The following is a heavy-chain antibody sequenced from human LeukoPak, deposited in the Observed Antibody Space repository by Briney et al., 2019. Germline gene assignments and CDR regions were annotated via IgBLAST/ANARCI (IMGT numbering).Heavy chain of an antibody. CDR3: AREGCYYGSGSYYITDAFDI. J-gene: IGHJ3*02. Sequence: KTGGSLRLSCAASGFTFSSYAMNWVRQAPGKGLEWVSSISSSSSYIYYADSVKGRFTISRDNAKNSLYLQMNSLRAEDTAVYYCAREGCYYGSGSYYITDAFDIWGQGTMVTVSS. CDR1: GFTFSSYA. D-gene: IGHD3-10*01. V-gene: IGHV3-21*01. CDR2: ISSSSSYI.